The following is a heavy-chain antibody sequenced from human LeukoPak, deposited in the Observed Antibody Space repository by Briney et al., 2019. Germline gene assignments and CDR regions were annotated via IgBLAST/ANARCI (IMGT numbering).Heavy chain of an antibody. V-gene: IGHV3-30*18. Sequence: GGSLRLSCAASGFTFSSYGMHWVRQAPGKGLEWVAVISYDGSNKYYADSVKGRFTISRDNSKNTLYLQMNSLRAEDTAVYYCAKDAISSGSYFFDYWGQGTLVTVSS. D-gene: IGHD1-26*01. J-gene: IGHJ4*02. CDR3: AKDAISSGSYFFDY. CDR2: ISYDGSNK. CDR1: GFTFSSYG.